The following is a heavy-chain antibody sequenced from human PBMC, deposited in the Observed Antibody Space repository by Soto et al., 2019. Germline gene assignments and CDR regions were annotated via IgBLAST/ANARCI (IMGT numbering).Heavy chain of an antibody. V-gene: IGHV1-69*13. D-gene: IGHD7-27*01. J-gene: IGHJ3*02. CDR2: IIPIFGTA. CDR1: GVTFSSYA. Sequence: ASVKVSCKASGVTFSSYAISWVRQAPGQGLEWMGGIIPIFGTANYAQKFQGRVTITADESTSTAYMELSSLRSEDTAVYYCASTWGHGMGAVETWGQGRMVTVSS. CDR3: ASTWGHGMGAVET.